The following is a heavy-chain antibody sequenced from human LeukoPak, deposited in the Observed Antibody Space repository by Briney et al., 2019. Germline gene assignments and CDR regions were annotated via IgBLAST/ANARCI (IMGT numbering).Heavy chain of an antibody. V-gene: IGHV3-7*01. CDR3: ARDLGHTGYDLYDY. D-gene: IGHD5-12*01. Sequence: GGSLRLSCAASGFTFSSYWMSWVRQAPGKGLEWVANMKQDGSEKYYVDSVKGRFTISRDNAKNSLYLEMNSLRVEDTAVYCCARDLGHTGYDLYDYWGQGTLVTVSS. CDR1: GFTFSSYW. CDR2: MKQDGSEK. J-gene: IGHJ4*02.